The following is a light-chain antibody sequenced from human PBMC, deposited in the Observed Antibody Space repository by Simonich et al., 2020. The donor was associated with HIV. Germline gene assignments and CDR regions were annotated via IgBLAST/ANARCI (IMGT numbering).Light chain of an antibody. J-gene: IGLJ2*01. CDR2: EDN. CDR3: QSYDSSNVV. Sequence: NFMLTQPHSASESPGKTVTISCTRSSCSIASNYVQWYQQRPGSSPTTVIYEDNHRPSGVPARFSGSIDSSSNSASLTISVLKTEDEADYYCQSYDSSNVVFGGGTKLTVL. CDR1: SCSIASNY. V-gene: IGLV6-57*01.